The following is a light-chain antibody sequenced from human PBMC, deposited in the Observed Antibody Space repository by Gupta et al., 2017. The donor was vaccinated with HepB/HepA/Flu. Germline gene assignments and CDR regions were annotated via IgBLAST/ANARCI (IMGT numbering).Light chain of an antibody. CDR1: SNNIGSYDF. CDR2: EVS. CDR3: CSFGPV. Sequence: QSALTQPASVSGSPGQSITISCTGTSNNIGSYDFVSWYQQHPGKAPKLMIYEVSKRPSGVSSRLSGSKSGNTASLTISGLQAEDEAEYFCCSFGPVFGTGTKVTVL. J-gene: IGLJ1*01. V-gene: IGLV2-23*02.